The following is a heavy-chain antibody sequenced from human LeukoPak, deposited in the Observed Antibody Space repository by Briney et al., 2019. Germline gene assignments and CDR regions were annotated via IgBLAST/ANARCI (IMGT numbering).Heavy chain of an antibody. V-gene: IGHV4-39*01. CDR1: GFTFSSYA. D-gene: IGHD2-2*01. Sequence: GSLRLSCAASGFTFSSYAMSWVRQPPGKGLEWIGSIYYSGSTYYNPSLKSRVTISVDTSKNQFSLKLSSVTAADTAVYYCASPSVVPAAHDAFDIWGQGTMVTVSS. CDR2: IYYSGST. J-gene: IGHJ3*02. CDR3: ASPSVVPAAHDAFDI.